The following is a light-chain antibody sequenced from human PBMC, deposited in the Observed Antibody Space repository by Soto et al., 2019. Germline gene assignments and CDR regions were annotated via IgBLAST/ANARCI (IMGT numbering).Light chain of an antibody. V-gene: IGKV1-39*01. CDR2: AAS. CDR1: QSTSSY. Sequence: DIQMTQSPSSLSASVGDRVTITCRASQSTSSYLNWYQQKPGKAPKLLIYAASSLQSGVPSRFSGSGSGTDFTLTISSLQPEDFATYYCQQSYSTPFPFGQGTRLEIK. CDR3: QQSYSTPFP. J-gene: IGKJ5*01.